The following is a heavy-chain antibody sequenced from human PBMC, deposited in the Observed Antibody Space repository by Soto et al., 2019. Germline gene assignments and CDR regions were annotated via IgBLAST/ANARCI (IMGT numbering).Heavy chain of an antibody. D-gene: IGHD3-22*01. CDR1: GFTFSSYA. CDR3: AIMQNSWYYDSSGYYSPDGDK. Sequence: GGSLRLSCAASGFTFSSYAMHWVRQAPGKGLEWVAVISYDGSNKYYADSVKGRFTISRDNSKNTLYLQMNSLRAEDTAVYYWAIMQNSWYYDSSGYYSPDGDKWGQGTLVTVCS. J-gene: IGHJ4*02. V-gene: IGHV3-30-3*01. CDR2: ISYDGSNK.